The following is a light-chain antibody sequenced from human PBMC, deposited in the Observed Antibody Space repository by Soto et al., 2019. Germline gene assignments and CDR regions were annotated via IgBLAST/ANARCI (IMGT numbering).Light chain of an antibody. CDR1: QSVNTN. J-gene: IGKJ1*01. CDR3: QQYDNWTWT. V-gene: IGKV3-15*01. CDR2: GAV. Sequence: ELVMTESRATLSVSPGQRVTLYCRASQSVNTNLAWYQHKRGQAPMLLIYGAVTRASGIPPRFRGTGSGTQFTLTSGSLLSVDFAVYYCQQYDNWTWTFGQGTKVQIK.